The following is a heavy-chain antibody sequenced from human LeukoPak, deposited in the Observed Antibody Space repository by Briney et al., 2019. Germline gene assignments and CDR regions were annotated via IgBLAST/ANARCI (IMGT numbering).Heavy chain of an antibody. CDR1: GGSISSSSYY. CDR2: IYYSGST. V-gene: IGHV4-39*07. J-gene: IGHJ1*01. CDR3: AREEGYCSSTSCYQYFQH. Sequence: SETLSLTCTVSGGSISSSSYYWGWIRQPPGKGLEWIGSIYYSGSTYYNPSLKSRVTISVDTSKNQFSLKLSSVTAADTAVYYCAREEGYCSSTSCYQYFQHWGQGTLVTVSS. D-gene: IGHD2-2*01.